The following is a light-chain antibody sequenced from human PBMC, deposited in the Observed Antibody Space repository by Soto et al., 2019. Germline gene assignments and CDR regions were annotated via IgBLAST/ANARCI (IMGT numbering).Light chain of an antibody. J-gene: IGKJ3*01. CDR1: QSVANNH. CDR2: DAS. Sequence: TQSPSTLSASVGDRVTITCRASQSVANNHLAWYQQKPGQTPRLLIYDASTRAAGVPDRFSGSGSGTDFTLTISRLEPEDFGVYFCHHYTRSPIFTFGPGTTVD. V-gene: IGKV3-20*01. CDR3: HHYTRSPIFT.